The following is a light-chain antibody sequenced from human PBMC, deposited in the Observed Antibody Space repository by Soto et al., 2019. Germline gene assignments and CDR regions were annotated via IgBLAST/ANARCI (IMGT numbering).Light chain of an antibody. CDR3: QQYNKWPLT. CDR2: VAS. V-gene: IGKV3-15*01. CDR1: QSASNN. J-gene: IGKJ1*01. Sequence: EIVMTQSPATLSVSPGERATLSCRASQSASNNLAWYQQKPGQAPRLLIYVASTRATLIPARFSGSGSGTEFPLTISSLQSEDFAVYYCQQYNKWPLTFGQGTKVEI.